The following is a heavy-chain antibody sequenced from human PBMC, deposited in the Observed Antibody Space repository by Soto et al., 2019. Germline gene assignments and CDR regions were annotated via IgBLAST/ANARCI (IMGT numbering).Heavy chain of an antibody. D-gene: IGHD2-15*01. CDR1: GFTFTNAW. CDR2: IRSKTDGGTA. V-gene: IGHV3-15*01. CDR3: PPLAYLSGPRCYSGLDS. Sequence: EVQLVESGGGLVKPGGSLRLSCAASGFTFTNAWMTWVRQAPGKGLEWVGRIRSKTDGGTADFAAPVKGRFTITRDASTRRRALGLRGLTTVAAAAYPRPPLAYLSGPRCYSGLDSWRPGPLVTGSS. J-gene: IGHJ4*02.